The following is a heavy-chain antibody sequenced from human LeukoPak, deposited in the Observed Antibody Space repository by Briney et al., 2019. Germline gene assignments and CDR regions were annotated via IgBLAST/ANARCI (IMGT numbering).Heavy chain of an antibody. J-gene: IGHJ4*02. D-gene: IGHD3-3*01. CDR3: ARGAAYYDFWSGYLDRPMDYFDY. CDR2: INHSGST. CDR1: GGSFSGYY. Sequence: SETLSLTCAVYGGSFSGYYWSWIRQPPGKGLEGIGEINHSGSTNYNPSLKSRVTISVDTSKNQFSLKPSPVTAADTAVYYCARGAAYYDFWSGYLDRPMDYFDYWGKGTLVSVSS. V-gene: IGHV4-34*01.